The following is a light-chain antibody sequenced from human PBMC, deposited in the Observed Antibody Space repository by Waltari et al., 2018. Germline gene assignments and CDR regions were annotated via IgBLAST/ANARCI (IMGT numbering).Light chain of an antibody. V-gene: IGKV3-15*01. CDR3: HHYYNWPMT. J-gene: IGKJ5*01. CDR1: QSVSSH. CDR2: HAS. Sequence: EIVMTQSPATLSVSPGESATLSCRASQSVSSHSAWYQQNPGQAPRLLIYHASTRATGIPAMFSGSGSGTEFTLTISSLQSEDFAVYYCHHYYNWPMTFGQGTRLEIK.